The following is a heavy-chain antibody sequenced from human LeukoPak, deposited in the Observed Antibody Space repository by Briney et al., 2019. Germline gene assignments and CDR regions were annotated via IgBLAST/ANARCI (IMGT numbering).Heavy chain of an antibody. CDR3: AKSGRHDYDSFYFYMDV. CDR1: GFTFSNYG. V-gene: IGHV3-23*01. J-gene: IGHJ6*03. D-gene: IGHD3-22*01. Sequence: GGSLRLSCAASGFTFSNYGMSWVRQAPGKGLEWVSAIGSTGEKISYADSVKGRFTISRDNSKITLYLQMNGLRAEDTAVYYCAKSGRHDYDSFYFYMDVWGKGTTVTVSS. CDR2: IGSTGEKI.